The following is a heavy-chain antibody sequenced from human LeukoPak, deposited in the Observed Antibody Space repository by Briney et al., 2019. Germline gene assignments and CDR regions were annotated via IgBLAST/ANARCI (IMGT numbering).Heavy chain of an antibody. Sequence: GGSLRLSCAASGFTFSSYSMNWVRQAPGKGLEWVSSISSSSSYIYYADSVKGRFTISRDNAKNSLYLQMNSLRAEDTAVYYCARDRGIAARRGFDYWGQGTLVTVSS. CDR3: ARDRGIAARRGFDY. V-gene: IGHV3-21*01. J-gene: IGHJ4*02. CDR2: ISSSSSYI. D-gene: IGHD6-6*01. CDR1: GFTFSSYS.